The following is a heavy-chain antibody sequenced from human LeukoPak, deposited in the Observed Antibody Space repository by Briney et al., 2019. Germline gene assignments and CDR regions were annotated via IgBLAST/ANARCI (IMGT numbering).Heavy chain of an antibody. J-gene: IGHJ4*02. CDR2: ITSGGGST. V-gene: IGHV3-23*01. Sequence: PGGSLRLSCAASGFTFSSYAMSWVRQAPGKGLEWVSAITSGGGSTYYADSVKGRFTISRDNSKNTLYLQMNSLRAEDTAVYYCAKGSSSGWPYYFEYWGQGALVTVSS. D-gene: IGHD6-19*01. CDR3: AKGSSSGWPYYFEY. CDR1: GFTFSSYA.